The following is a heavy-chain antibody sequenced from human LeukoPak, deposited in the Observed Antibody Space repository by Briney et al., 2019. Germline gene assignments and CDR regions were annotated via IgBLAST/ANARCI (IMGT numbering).Heavy chain of an antibody. V-gene: IGHV4-39*07. CDR3: ARDPSGGDRPEDWFDP. CDR2: VYYSGSA. CDR1: GGSISSSSYY. Sequence: SETLSLTCTVSGGSISSSSYYWGWIRQPPGKGLEWIGSVYYSGSAYYNPSLKSRVTISVDTSKNQFSLKLTSVTAADTAVYYCARDPSGGDRPEDWFDPWGQGTLVTVSS. J-gene: IGHJ5*02.